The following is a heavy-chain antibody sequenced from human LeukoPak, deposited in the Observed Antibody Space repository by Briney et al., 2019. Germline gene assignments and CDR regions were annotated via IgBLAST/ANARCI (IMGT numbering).Heavy chain of an antibody. Sequence: SETLSLTCTVSGCSISSYYWSWIRQPPGKGLEWIGYIYYSGSTNYNHSLKSRVTISVDTSKNQFSLKLSSVTAADTAVYYCARYYDSSGYYPDAFDIWGQGTMVTVSS. CDR1: GCSISSYY. J-gene: IGHJ3*02. D-gene: IGHD3-22*01. CDR3: ARYYDSSGYYPDAFDI. V-gene: IGHV4-59*01. CDR2: IYYSGST.